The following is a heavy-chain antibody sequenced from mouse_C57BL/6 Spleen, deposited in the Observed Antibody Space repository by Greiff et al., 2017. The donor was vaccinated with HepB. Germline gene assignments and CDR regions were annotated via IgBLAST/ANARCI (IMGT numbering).Heavy chain of an antibody. Sequence: LMESGAELVRPGSSVKLSCKDSYFAFMASAMHWVKQRPGHGLEWIGSFTMYSDATEYSENFKGKATLTANTSSSTAYMELSSLTSEDSAVYYCASDLLGLRQDAMDYWGQGTSVTVSS. CDR2: FTMYSDAT. D-gene: IGHD2-4*01. CDR1: YFAFMASA. V-gene: IGHV1-49*01. J-gene: IGHJ4*01. CDR3: ASDLLGLRQDAMDY.